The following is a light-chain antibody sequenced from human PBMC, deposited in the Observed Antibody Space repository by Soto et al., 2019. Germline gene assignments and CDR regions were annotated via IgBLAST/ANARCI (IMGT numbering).Light chain of an antibody. J-gene: IGKJ4*01. Sequence: EIVLTQSPATLSLSPGERATLSCRASQSVSSYLAWYQQKPGQAPRLLIYDASNRATGIPARFSGSGSGTEFTLTISSLQPDDFATYYCQQYYSYPLTFGGGTKVDIK. V-gene: IGKV3-11*01. CDR2: DAS. CDR1: QSVSSY. CDR3: QQYYSYPLT.